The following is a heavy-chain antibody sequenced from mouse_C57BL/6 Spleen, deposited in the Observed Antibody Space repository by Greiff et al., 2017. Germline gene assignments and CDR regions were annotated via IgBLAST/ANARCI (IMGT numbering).Heavy chain of an antibody. CDR2: IDPETGGT. J-gene: IGHJ3*01. CDR1: GYTFTDYE. Sequence: QVQLQQSGAELVRPGASVTLSCKASGYTFTDYEMHWVKQTPVHGLEWIGAIDPETGGTAYNQKFKGKAILTADKSSSTAYMELRSLTSEDSAVYYCTRDYGKGAWFAYWGQGTLVTVSA. CDR3: TRDYGKGAWFAY. D-gene: IGHD2-1*01. V-gene: IGHV1-15*01.